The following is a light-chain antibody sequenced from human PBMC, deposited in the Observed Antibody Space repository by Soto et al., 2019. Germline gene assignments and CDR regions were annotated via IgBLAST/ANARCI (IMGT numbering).Light chain of an antibody. Sequence: DIQMAQSPSTLSASVGDRVTIPCRASQSISSWLAWYQQKPGKAPKLLIYDASSLESGVPSRFSGSGSGTEFTLTISSLQPDDFATYYCQQYNSFGRTFGQGTKVDIK. CDR3: QQYNSFGRT. CDR2: DAS. CDR1: QSISSW. V-gene: IGKV1-5*01. J-gene: IGKJ1*01.